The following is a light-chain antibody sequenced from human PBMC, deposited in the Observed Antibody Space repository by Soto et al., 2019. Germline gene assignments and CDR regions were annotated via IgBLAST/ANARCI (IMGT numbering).Light chain of an antibody. CDR3: QSFDSSLSGWV. CDR2: GNN. V-gene: IGLV1-40*01. Sequence: QSVLTQPPSVSGAPGQRVTISCTGSSSNIGAPYDVHWYQQLPGTAPKLLIYGNNNRPSGVPDRFSGSKSGTSASLAITGLQAEDEADYYCQSFDSSLSGWVFGGGTQLTVL. CDR1: SSNIGAPYD. J-gene: IGLJ3*02.